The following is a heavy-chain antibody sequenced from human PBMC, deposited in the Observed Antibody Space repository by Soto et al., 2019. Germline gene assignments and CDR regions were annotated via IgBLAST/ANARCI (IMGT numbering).Heavy chain of an antibody. CDR1: GFMFSSSA. Sequence: EVQLLESGGGLAQPGGSLRLSCAASGFMFSSSAMSWVRQAPGKGLEWLSSIAGSGAATYSADSVKGRFTISRANSNNALDLQMDSLSAEAAVVYYCVKHIDPQLIDSSFQSWGQGTPVTVSS. J-gene: IGHJ5*02. V-gene: IGHV3-23*01. D-gene: IGHD3-22*01. CDR2: IAGSGAAT. CDR3: VKHIDPQLIDSSFQS.